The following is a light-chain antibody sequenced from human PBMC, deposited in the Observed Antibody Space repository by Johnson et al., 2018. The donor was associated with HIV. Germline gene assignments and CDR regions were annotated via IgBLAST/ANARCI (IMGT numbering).Light chain of an antibody. CDR3: GTWDSSLNAEV. CDR1: SSNIGNNY. J-gene: IGLJ1*01. Sequence: QSVLTQPPSVSAAPGQKVTISCSGSSSNIGNNYVAWYQQFPGAAPKLLIFENYKRPSGIPDRFSGSKSGTSATLAITGLQTGDEADYYCGTWDSSLNAEVFVTGTRVTVL. CDR2: ENY. V-gene: IGLV1-51*02.